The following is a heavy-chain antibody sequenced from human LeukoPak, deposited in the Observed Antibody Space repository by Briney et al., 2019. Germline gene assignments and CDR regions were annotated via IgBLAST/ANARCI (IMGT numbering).Heavy chain of an antibody. Sequence: KSGGSLRLSCAASGFTFSNAWMSWVRQAPGKGLEWVGRIKSKTDGGTTDYAAPVKGRFTISRDDSKNTLYLQMNSLKTEDTAVYYCTTDPPPYGDYHLEYYFDYWGQGTLVTVSS. CDR3: TTDPPPYGDYHLEYYFDY. CDR1: GFTFSNAW. J-gene: IGHJ4*02. D-gene: IGHD4-17*01. V-gene: IGHV3-15*01. CDR2: IKSKTDGGTT.